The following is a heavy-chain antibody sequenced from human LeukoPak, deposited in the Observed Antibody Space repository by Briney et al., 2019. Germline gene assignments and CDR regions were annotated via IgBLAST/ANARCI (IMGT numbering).Heavy chain of an antibody. V-gene: IGHV4-30-2*01. CDR2: IYHSGST. CDR3: ARETPWYYDFWSGYYLDY. Sequence: SQTLSLTCAVSGGSISSGGYSWSWIRQPPGKGLEWIGYIYHSGSTYYNPSLKSRVTISVDRSKNQFSLKLSSVTAADTAVYYCARETPWYYDFWSGYYLDYWGQGTLVTVSS. D-gene: IGHD3-3*01. J-gene: IGHJ4*02. CDR1: GGSISSGGYS.